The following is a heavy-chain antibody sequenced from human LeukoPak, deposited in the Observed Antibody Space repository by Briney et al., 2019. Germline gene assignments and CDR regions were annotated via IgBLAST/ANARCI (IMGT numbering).Heavy chain of an antibody. CDR3: ARVVSGPSWYYFDY. CDR2: IYYSGST. J-gene: IGHJ4*02. D-gene: IGHD6-13*01. V-gene: IGHV4-59*01. Sequence: PSETLSLTCTVSGGSISSYYWSWIRQPPGKGLEWIGYIYYSGSTNYNPSLKSRVTISVDTSKNQFSLKLSSVTAADTAVYYCARVVSGPSWYYFDYWGQGTLVTVSS. CDR1: GGSISSYY.